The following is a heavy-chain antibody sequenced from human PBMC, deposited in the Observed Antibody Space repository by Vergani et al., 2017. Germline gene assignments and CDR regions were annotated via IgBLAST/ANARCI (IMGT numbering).Heavy chain of an antibody. J-gene: IGHJ6*02. D-gene: IGHD6-19*01. CDR1: GFTFSSYG. CDR3: AREXAVAGESSFYYYYGMDV. V-gene: IGHV3-33*01. CDR2: IWYDGSNK. Sequence: QVQLVESGGGVVQPGRSLRLSCAASGFTFSSYGMHWVRQAPGKGLEWVAVIWYDGSNKYYADSVKGRFTISRDNSKNTLDLQMNSLRAEDTAVYYCAREXAVAGESSFYYYYGMDVWGQGTTVTVSS.